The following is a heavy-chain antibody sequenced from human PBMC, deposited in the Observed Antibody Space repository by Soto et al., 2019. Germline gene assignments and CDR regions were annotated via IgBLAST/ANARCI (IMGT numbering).Heavy chain of an antibody. CDR3: ARRAGWYSVHS. V-gene: IGHV4-4*02. CDR2: VFHTGTT. CDR1: GDSVSSPYY. D-gene: IGHD6-19*01. J-gene: IGHJ4*02. Sequence: QVQLQESGPGLVKPSGTLSLTCAVSGDSVSSPYYWCWVRQPPGKGLEWIGEVFHTGTTSYNPSLRSRVTISMDKSNNQFSLDLSAVTAADTAVYYCARRAGWYSVHSWGPGTPVIVSS.